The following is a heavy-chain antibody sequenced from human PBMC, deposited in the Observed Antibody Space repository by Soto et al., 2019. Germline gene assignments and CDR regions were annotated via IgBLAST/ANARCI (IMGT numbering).Heavy chain of an antibody. CDR3: AKVYAGYYSFSEYFQH. CDR2: ISGSGGST. J-gene: IGHJ1*01. Sequence: GGSLRLSCAASGFTFSSYAMSWVRQAPGKGLEWVSAISGSGGSTYYADSAKGRFTISRDNSKNTLYLQMNSLRAEDTAVYYCAKVYAGYYSFSEYFQHWGQGTLVTVSS. D-gene: IGHD3-9*01. CDR1: GFTFSSYA. V-gene: IGHV3-23*01.